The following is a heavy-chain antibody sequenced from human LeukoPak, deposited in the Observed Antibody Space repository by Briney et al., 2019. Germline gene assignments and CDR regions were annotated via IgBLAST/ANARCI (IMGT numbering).Heavy chain of an antibody. CDR1: GYTFTSYG. Sequence: GASVKVSCKASGYTFTSYGISWVRQAPGQGLEWMGRISAYNDNTNYAQKLQGRVTMTTDTSTSTAYMELRSLRSDDTAVYYCARDRKVAAAEAEYFQHWGQGTLVTVSS. D-gene: IGHD6-13*01. J-gene: IGHJ1*01. CDR3: ARDRKVAAAEAEYFQH. CDR2: ISAYNDNT. V-gene: IGHV1-18*04.